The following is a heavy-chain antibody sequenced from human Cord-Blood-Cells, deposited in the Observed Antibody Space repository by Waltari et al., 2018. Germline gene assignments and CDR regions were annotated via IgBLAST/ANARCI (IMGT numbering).Heavy chain of an antibody. Sequence: QVQLQESGPGLVKPSETLSLTCAVSGYSISSGYYWGWIRQPPGKGLAWIGSIYHSGSTYYNPSLKSRVTISVDTSKNQFSPKLSSVTAADTAVYYCAGVLGYSTDAFDIWGQGTMVTVSS. CDR3: AGVLGYSTDAFDI. CDR1: GYSISSGYY. J-gene: IGHJ3*02. V-gene: IGHV4-38-2*01. CDR2: IYHSGST. D-gene: IGHD6-13*01.